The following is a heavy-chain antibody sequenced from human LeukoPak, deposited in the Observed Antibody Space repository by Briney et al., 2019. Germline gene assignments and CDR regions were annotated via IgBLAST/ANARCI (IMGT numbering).Heavy chain of an antibody. J-gene: IGHJ6*02. CDR2: ISWNSGSI. CDR1: GFTFDDYA. CDR3: AKDQRAAAGYYYGMDV. V-gene: IGHV3-9*01. D-gene: IGHD6-13*01. Sequence: PGRSLRLSCAASGFTFDDYAMHWVRQAPGKGLEWVSGISWNSGSIGYADSVKGRFTISRDNAKNSLYLQMNSLRAEDTASYYCAKDQRAAAGYYYGMDVWGQGTTVTVSS.